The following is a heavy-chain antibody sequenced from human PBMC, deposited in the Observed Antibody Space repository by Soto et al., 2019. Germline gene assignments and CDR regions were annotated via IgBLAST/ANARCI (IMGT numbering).Heavy chain of an antibody. J-gene: IGHJ3*02. V-gene: IGHV5-51*01. D-gene: IGHD6-13*01. Sequence: GESLKISCKGSGSTVTSYWISWVLQMPGKGLEWMGRIDPGDSDTRYSPSFQGQVTISADKYISTAYLQWSSLTASDTAMYYCARPPQQLGXFDIWGQGTMVTVSS. CDR1: GSTVTSYW. CDR2: IDPGDSDT. CDR3: ARPPQQLGXFDI.